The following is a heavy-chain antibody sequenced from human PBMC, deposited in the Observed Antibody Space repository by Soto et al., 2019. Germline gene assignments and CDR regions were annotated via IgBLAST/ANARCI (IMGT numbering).Heavy chain of an antibody. CDR3: ARGGYYDSSGSRDYHYYGMNV. CDR2: ISPYNDDT. J-gene: IGHJ6*02. D-gene: IGHD3-22*01. Sequence: LVQSGGEVKKPGASVRVSCRASGYTFSSYGISWVRQAPGQGLEWLGWISPYNDDTKYAQKVQGRCFMTTATSRKTAYLDLRSLRSDDTAVYYCARGGYYDSSGSRDYHYYGMNVWGQGTTVTVSS. CDR1: GYTFSSYG. V-gene: IGHV1-18*01.